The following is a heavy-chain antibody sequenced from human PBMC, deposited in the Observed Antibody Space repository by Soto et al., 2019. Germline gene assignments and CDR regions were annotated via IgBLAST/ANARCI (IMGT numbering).Heavy chain of an antibody. CDR1: GGSIRSYY. CDR3: AKDLPRFKYYYDSSGSFDY. J-gene: IGHJ4*02. Sequence: SETLSLTCTVSGGSIRSYYWTWIRQPPGKGLEWLGYIFYSGSTFYNPSLKSRVTISIHTSKSQFSLQLTSVTAADTAVYYCAKDLPRFKYYYDSSGSFDYWGQGTLVTVSS. V-gene: IGHV4-59*01. CDR2: IFYSGST. D-gene: IGHD3-22*01.